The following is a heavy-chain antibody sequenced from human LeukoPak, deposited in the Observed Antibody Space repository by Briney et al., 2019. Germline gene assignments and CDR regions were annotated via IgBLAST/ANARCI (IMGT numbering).Heavy chain of an antibody. V-gene: IGHV3-33*01. J-gene: IGHJ4*02. CDR1: GFTFSSYG. D-gene: IGHD6-19*01. CDR3: ARGRRGWYYFDY. Sequence: GGSLRLSSAASGFTFSSYGMHWVRQAPGKGLEWVAVIWYDGSNKYYADSVKGRFTISRDNSKNTLYLQMNSPRAEDTAVYYCARGRRGWYYFDYWGQGTLVTVSS. CDR2: IWYDGSNK.